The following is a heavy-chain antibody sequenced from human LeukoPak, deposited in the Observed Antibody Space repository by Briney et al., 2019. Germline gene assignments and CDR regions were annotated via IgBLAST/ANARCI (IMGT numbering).Heavy chain of an antibody. CDR3: ARKIAAPNKGFDY. J-gene: IGHJ4*02. V-gene: IGHV1-18*01. CDR2: ISAYNGNT. CDR1: GYTFTSYG. D-gene: IGHD6-6*01. Sequence: ASVKVSCKTSGYTFTSYGISWVRQAPGQGLEWMGWISAYNGNTNYAQNLQGRVTMTRDTSTSTVYMELSSLRSEDTAVYYCARKIAAPNKGFDYWGQGTLDTVSS.